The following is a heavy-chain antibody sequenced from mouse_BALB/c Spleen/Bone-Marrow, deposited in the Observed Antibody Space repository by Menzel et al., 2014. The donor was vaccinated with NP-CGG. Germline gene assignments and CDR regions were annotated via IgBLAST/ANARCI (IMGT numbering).Heavy chain of an antibody. J-gene: IGHJ3*01. V-gene: IGHV1-9*01. CDR1: GYTFSSYW. CDR2: ILPGSGST. Sequence: QVQLQQSGTELMKPGASVKISCKATGYTFSSYWIEWVKQRPGHGLEWIGEILPGSGSTNYNENFKGKATFTADTSSNTAYMQLSSLTSEDSAVYYCARYYDYAWFAYWGQGTLVTVSA. CDR3: ARYYDYAWFAY. D-gene: IGHD2-4*01.